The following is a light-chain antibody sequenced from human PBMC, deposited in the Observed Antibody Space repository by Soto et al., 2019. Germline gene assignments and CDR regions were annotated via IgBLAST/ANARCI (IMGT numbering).Light chain of an antibody. CDR2: DNN. V-gene: IGLV1-51*01. Sequence: QSVLTQPPSVSAAPGQKVTISCSGSSSNIGNNYVSWYQQLPGTAPKLLIYDNNKRPSGIPDRFSGSKSGTSATLGITGLQTGDEADYYWGTWDSSLSAYVFGTGTKVTV. CDR1: SSNIGNNY. J-gene: IGLJ1*01. CDR3: GTWDSSLSAYV.